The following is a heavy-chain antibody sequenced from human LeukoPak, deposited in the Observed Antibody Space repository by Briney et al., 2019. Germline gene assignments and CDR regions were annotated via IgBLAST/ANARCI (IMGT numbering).Heavy chain of an antibody. CDR1: GYTLTELS. V-gene: IGHV1-24*01. CDR2: FDPEDDET. J-gene: IGHJ4*02. D-gene: IGHD1-26*01. CDR3: ATDCCGSTGYFDY. Sequence: ASVKVSCKVSGYTLTELSMHWVRQAPGEGLEWMGGFDPEDDETIYAQKFQGRVTMTEDTSTDTAYMELSSLRSEDTAVYYCATDCCGSTGYFDYWGQGTLVTVSS.